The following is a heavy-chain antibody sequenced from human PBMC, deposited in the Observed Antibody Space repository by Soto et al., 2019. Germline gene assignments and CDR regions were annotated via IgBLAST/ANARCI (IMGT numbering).Heavy chain of an antibody. V-gene: IGHV4-59*01. J-gene: IGHJ1*01. CDR1: GGSISSYY. CDR3: ARGTGNLLWFGPRGYFQH. D-gene: IGHD3-10*01. Sequence: LETLPLTCTVSGGSISSYYWSWIRQPPGKGLEWIGYIYYSGSTNYNPSLKSRVTISVDTSKNQFSLKLSSVTAADTAVYYCARGTGNLLWFGPRGYFQHWGQGTLVTVSS. CDR2: IYYSGST.